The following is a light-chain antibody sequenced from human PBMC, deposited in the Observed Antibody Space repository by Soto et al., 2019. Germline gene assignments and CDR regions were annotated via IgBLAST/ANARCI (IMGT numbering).Light chain of an antibody. V-gene: IGKV3-15*01. CDR1: QSVSTN. CDR3: QQYYNWPPMYT. CDR2: GAS. J-gene: IGKJ2*01. Sequence: EMVMTQSPATLSVSPGERATLSCRASQSVSTNLAWYQHKPGQPPRLLFYGASTRATGIPARFSGSASGTEFTLTIGSLQSEDFAVYYCQQYYNWPPMYTFGQGTELEIK.